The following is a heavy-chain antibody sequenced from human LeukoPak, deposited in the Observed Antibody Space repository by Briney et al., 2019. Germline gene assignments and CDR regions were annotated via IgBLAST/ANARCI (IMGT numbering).Heavy chain of an antibody. D-gene: IGHD6-13*01. V-gene: IGHV1-69*04. Sequence: ASVKVSCKASVGTFSSYAISWVRPAPGQGLEWMGRIIPILGIANYAQKFQDRVTSTADKSTSTAYMELSSLRSEDTAVYYCARDGQQLDTRGSDYYYGMDVWGQGTTVTVSS. CDR2: IIPILGIA. CDR3: ARDGQQLDTRGSDYYYGMDV. J-gene: IGHJ6*02. CDR1: VGTFSSYA.